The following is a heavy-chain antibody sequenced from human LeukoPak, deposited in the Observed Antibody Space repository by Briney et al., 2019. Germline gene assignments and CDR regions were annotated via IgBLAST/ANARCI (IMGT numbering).Heavy chain of an antibody. CDR1: GDSISRDGHS. J-gene: IGHJ4*02. CDR3: VRGVGGEYFYFDR. D-gene: IGHD1-26*01. V-gene: IGHV4-30-4*07. Sequence: SETLSLTCGVSGDSISRDGHSWGWVRQPPGKGLEWVGYIYHSGAAYHNPSLKSRLALSVDTSNNQFSLRLRSVTAADTAVYYCVRGVGGEYFYFDRWGQGALVTVSA. CDR2: IYHSGAA.